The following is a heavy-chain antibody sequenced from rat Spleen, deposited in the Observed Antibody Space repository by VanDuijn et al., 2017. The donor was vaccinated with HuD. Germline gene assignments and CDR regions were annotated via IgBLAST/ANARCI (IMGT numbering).Heavy chain of an antibody. CDR2: IAKTGGRT. V-gene: IGHV5-31*01. D-gene: IGHD1-1*01. Sequence: EVQLVESGGGLVQPGRSLKLSCVASGFTFNNYWMTWIRQAPGKGLEWVASIAKTGGRTYYPDSVKGRFTISSDNAKSTLYLQMNSLRSEDTATYYCTRESLQWSFDYWGQGVMVTVSS. CDR3: TRESLQWSFDY. J-gene: IGHJ2*01. CDR1: GFTFNNYW.